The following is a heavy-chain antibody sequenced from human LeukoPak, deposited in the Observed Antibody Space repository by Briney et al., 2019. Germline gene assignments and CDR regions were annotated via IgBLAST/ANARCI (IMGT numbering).Heavy chain of an antibody. V-gene: IGHV3-23*01. CDR3: ARVSRGYSGYLFDY. Sequence: GGSLRLSCAASGFTFSSYVMSWVRQAPGKGLEWVSAISGSGGSTYYADSVKGRFTISRDNSKNTLYLQMNILRAEDTAVYYCARVSRGYSGYLFDYWGQGTLVTVSS. CDR2: ISGSGGST. D-gene: IGHD5-12*01. J-gene: IGHJ4*02. CDR1: GFTFSSYV.